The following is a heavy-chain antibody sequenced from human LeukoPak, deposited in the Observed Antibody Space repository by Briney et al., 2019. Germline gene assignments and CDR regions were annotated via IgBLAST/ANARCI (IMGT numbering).Heavy chain of an antibody. D-gene: IGHD3-22*01. CDR1: GYTFTSYG. CDR3: ARDRIHYYYDSSGHHDY. J-gene: IGHJ4*02. Sequence: ASVKVSCKASGYTFTSYGISWVRQAPGQGLEWMGWISAYNGNTNYAQKLQGRVTMTTDTSTSTAYMELRSLRSDDTAVYYCARDRIHYYYDSSGHHDYWGQGTLVTVSS. CDR2: ISAYNGNT. V-gene: IGHV1-18*01.